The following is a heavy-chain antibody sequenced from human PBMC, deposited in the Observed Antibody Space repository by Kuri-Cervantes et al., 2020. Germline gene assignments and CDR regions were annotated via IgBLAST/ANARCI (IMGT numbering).Heavy chain of an antibody. Sequence: ASVKVSCKASGYTFTSYDINWVRQATGQGLEWMGWMNPNSGNTGYAQKFQGRVTMTRNTSISTAYMELSSLRSEDTAVYYCARDADYYGSGSYNYWGQGTLVTVSS. J-gene: IGHJ4*02. D-gene: IGHD3-10*01. V-gene: IGHV1-8*01. CDR2: MNPNSGNT. CDR3: ARDADYYGSGSYNY. CDR1: GYTFTSYD.